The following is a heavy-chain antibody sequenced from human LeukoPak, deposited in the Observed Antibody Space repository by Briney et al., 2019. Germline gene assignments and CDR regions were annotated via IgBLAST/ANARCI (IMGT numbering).Heavy chain of an antibody. CDR3: ARDRGSSCDY. CDR1: GYTFTTYY. Sequence: EASVTVSCTASGYTFTTYYMHWVGQAPGQGLEWMGIINPSGGSTSYAQKFQGRVTMTRDTSTSTVYMELSSLRSEDTAVYYCARDRGSSCDYWGQGTLVLVSS. D-gene: IGHD6-13*01. V-gene: IGHV1-46*01. CDR2: INPSGGST. J-gene: IGHJ4*02.